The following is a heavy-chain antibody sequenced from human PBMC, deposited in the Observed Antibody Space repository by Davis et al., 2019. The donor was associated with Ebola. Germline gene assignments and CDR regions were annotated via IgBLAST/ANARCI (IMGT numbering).Heavy chain of an antibody. CDR3: AREGVPPGLRFLD. CDR2: FRYSGNS. CDR1: GGSFSNDY. V-gene: IGHV4-59*01. J-gene: IGHJ4*02. D-gene: IGHD3-3*01. Sequence: MPSETLSLTCTVAGGSFSNDYWNWIRQSPEKGLEWIGYFRYSGNSNFNPSLKSRVTISIDSSKNQFSLKVTSVTAADTAVYYCAREGVPPGLRFLDWGQGSLVTVSS.